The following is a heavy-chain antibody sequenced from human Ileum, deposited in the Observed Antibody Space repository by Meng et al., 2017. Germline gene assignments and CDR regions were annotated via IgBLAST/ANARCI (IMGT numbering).Heavy chain of an antibody. Sequence: GESLKISCAGSGFTFSGPWMSWVRQAPGKGLEWVANINEHGSGTDYVDSVKGRFTISRDNAKNSLYLQMNSLRAEDTAVYYCARVGVHGDFDYWGQGTLVTVSS. V-gene: IGHV3-7*01. J-gene: IGHJ4*02. CDR3: ARVGVHGDFDY. CDR1: GFTFSGPW. CDR2: INEHGSGT. D-gene: IGHD3-3*01.